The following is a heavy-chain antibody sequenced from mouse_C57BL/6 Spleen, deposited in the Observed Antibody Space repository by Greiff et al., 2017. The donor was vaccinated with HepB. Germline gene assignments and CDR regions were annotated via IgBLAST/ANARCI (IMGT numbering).Heavy chain of an antibody. D-gene: IGHD1-1*01. CDR2: INPNNGGT. Sequence: EVQLQQSGPELVKPGASVKISCKASGYTFTDYYMNWVKQSHGKSLEWIGDINPNNGGTSYNQKFKGKATLTVDKSSSTAYMELRSLTSEDSAVYYCARGYYGSSYEWYFDVCGTGTTVTVSS. CDR1: GYTFTDYY. CDR3: ARGYYGSSYEWYFDV. J-gene: IGHJ1*03. V-gene: IGHV1-26*01.